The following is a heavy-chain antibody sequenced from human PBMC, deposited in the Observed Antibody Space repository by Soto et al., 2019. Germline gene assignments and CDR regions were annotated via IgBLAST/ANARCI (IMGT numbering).Heavy chain of an antibody. J-gene: IGHJ6*02. CDR2: IYSGGST. CDR1: GFTVSSNY. D-gene: IGHD4-17*01. Sequence: GGSLRLSCAASGFTVSSNYMNWVRQAPGKGLEWVSVIYSGGSTYYADSVKGRFTISRDNSKSQLYLQMNGLRAEDTAIYYCARPTSPATYGDYDYGMDVWGQGTTVTVSS. V-gene: IGHV3-53*01. CDR3: ARPTSPATYGDYDYGMDV.